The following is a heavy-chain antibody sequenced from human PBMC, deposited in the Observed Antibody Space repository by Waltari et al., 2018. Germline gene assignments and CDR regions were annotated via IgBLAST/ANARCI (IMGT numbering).Heavy chain of an antibody. Sequence: EVQLVESGGGLIQPGGSLRLSCAASGFNVSSNYMSWVRQPPGTGLEWVSVIYSGGSTYYADSVKGRFTISRDNSKNTLYLQMNSLRAEDTAVYYCASEYRKIQLWSRYYYGMDVWGQGTTVTVSS. CDR1: GFNVSSNY. J-gene: IGHJ6*02. V-gene: IGHV3-53*01. CDR3: ASEYRKIQLWSRYYYGMDV. CDR2: IYSGGST. D-gene: IGHD5-18*01.